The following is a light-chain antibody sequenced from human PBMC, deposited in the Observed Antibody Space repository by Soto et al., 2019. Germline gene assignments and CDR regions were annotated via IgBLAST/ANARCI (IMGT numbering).Light chain of an antibody. CDR2: AAP. CDR3: QQSYITPYT. V-gene: IGKV1-39*01. J-gene: IGKJ2*01. CDR1: QSISVH. Sequence: DIQMTQSPSSLSASVGDTVTITCRASQSISVHLNWYQQKPGKVPKLLIYAAPNLQSGVPSSFSGSGSDTDFALTISSLQPEDFATYYCQQSYITPYTFGQGTKLQIK.